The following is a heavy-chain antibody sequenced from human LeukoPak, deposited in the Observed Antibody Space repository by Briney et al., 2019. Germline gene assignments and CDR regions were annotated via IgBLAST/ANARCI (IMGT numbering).Heavy chain of an antibody. CDR1: GGSISSYY. J-gene: IGHJ5*02. V-gene: IGHV4-4*07. Sequence: SETLALTCAVSGGSISSYYWSWIRQPAGKGLEWVGRIYTSGSTNYNPSLKSRVTISVDTSKNQFPLKLSSVTAADTAVYYCARTPLDYDFEGWFDPWGQGTLVTVSS. CDR2: IYTSGST. D-gene: IGHD3-3*01. CDR3: ARTPLDYDFEGWFDP.